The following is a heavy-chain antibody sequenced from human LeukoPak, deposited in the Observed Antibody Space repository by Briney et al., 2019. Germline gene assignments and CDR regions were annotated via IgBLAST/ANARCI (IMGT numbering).Heavy chain of an antibody. D-gene: IGHD6-6*01. CDR1: GYTFTGYY. J-gene: IGHJ4*02. CDR3: ARKYSSWGYFDY. Sequence: ASVTVSCKASGYTFTGYYMHWVRQPPAQGVEWMGWINPNSGGTNYAQKFQGRVTMTRDTSISTAYMELSRLRSDDTAVYYCARKYSSWGYFDYWGQGTLVTVSS. V-gene: IGHV1-2*02. CDR2: INPNSGGT.